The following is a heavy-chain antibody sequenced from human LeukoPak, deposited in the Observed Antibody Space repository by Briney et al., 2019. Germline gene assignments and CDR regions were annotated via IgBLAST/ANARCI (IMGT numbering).Heavy chain of an antibody. D-gene: IGHD4-11*01. CDR3: ASRHDYSNYGNWFDP. CDR1: GGSISSGDYY. J-gene: IGHJ5*02. V-gene: IGHV4-30-4*01. CDR2: IYYSGST. Sequence: SETLSLTCTVSGGSISSGDYYWSWIRQPPGKGLEWIGYIYYSGSTYYNPSLKSRVTISVDTSKNQFSLKLSSVTAADTAVYYCASRHDYSNYGNWFDPWGQGTLVTVSS.